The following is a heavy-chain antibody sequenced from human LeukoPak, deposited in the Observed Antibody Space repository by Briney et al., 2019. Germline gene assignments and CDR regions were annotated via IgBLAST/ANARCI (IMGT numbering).Heavy chain of an antibody. V-gene: IGHV4-61*10. Sequence: SETLSLTCTVSGGSISSGSYYWSWIRQPAGKGLEWIGRIYYSGSTNYNPSLKSRVTISVDTSKNQFSLKLSSVTAADTAVYYCAGEFYDFWSGTPFAAFDIWGQGTMVTVSS. CDR2: IYYSGST. CDR1: GGSISSGSYY. J-gene: IGHJ3*02. CDR3: AGEFYDFWSGTPFAAFDI. D-gene: IGHD3-3*01.